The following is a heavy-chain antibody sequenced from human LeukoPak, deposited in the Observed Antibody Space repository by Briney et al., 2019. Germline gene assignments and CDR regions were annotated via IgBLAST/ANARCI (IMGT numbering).Heavy chain of an antibody. D-gene: IGHD6-13*01. CDR3: ARDIAPAGLFFDY. V-gene: IGHV3-7*01. J-gene: IGHJ4*02. CDR2: IKYDGSEK. Sequence: VGSLRLSCAASGFTLSSYWMSWVRQAPGKGLEWVANIKYDGSEKDYVDSVKGRFTISRDNAKTSLYLQMNSLRAEDTAVYYCARDIAPAGLFFDYWGQGTLVTVSS. CDR1: GFTLSSYW.